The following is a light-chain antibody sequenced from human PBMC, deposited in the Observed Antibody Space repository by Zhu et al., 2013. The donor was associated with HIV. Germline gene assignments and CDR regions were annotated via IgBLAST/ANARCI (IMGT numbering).Light chain of an antibody. CDR2: GAS. Sequence: EIVLTQSPPTLSVSPGDRATLSCRASESVSRNLAWYQQKPGQAPRLLIYGASSRATGIPDRFSGSGSGTDFTLTISRLEPEDFAVYYCQQYGSSPCSFGQGTKLDIK. CDR3: QQYGSSPCS. J-gene: IGKJ2*04. CDR1: ESVSRN. V-gene: IGKV3-20*01.